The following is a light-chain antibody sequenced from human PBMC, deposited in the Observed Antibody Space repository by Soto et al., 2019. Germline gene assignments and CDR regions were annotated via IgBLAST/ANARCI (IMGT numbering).Light chain of an antibody. CDR1: QSVGSF. CDR3: QQRSHWPPFT. V-gene: IGKV3-11*01. Sequence: EIVLTQSPATLSLCPGERATLSCRASQSVGSFLAWYQHKPGQAPRLLIYDASTRATGIPARFSGSGSGTDFTLTISNLEPEDFAVYYCQQRSHWPPFTFGPGTKVDVK. J-gene: IGKJ3*01. CDR2: DAS.